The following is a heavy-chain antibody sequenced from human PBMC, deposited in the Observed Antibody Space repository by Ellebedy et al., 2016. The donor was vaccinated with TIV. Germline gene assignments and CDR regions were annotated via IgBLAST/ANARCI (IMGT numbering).Heavy chain of an antibody. J-gene: IGHJ6*02. D-gene: IGHD4-23*01. V-gene: IGHV1-69*06. CDR1: GGTFSSYA. Sequence: ASVKVSCKASGGTFSSYAISWARQAPGQGLEWMGGIIPIFGTANYAQKFQGRVTITADKSTSTAYMELSSLRSEDTAVYYCAREPPLTQGPYYYYGMDVWGQGTTVTVSS. CDR3: AREPPLTQGPYYYYGMDV. CDR2: IIPIFGTA.